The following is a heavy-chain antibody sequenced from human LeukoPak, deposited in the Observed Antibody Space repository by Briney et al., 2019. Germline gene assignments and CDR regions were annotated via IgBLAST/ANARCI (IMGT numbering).Heavy chain of an antibody. CDR3: ARVNYGSGRAVDY. D-gene: IGHD3-10*01. Sequence: SETLSLTCTVSGGSISSYYWGWIRQPPGKGLEWIGYIYYSGSTNYNPSLKSRVTITVDTSKNQFSLKLSSVTAADTAVYYCARVNYGSGRAVDYWGQGTLVTVSS. J-gene: IGHJ4*02. CDR1: GGSISSYY. V-gene: IGHV4-59*08. CDR2: IYYSGST.